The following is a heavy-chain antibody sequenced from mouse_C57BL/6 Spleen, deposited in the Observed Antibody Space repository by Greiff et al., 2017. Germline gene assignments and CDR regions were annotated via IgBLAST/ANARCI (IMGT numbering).Heavy chain of an antibody. CDR2: IYPRSGNT. Sequence: QVQLQQSGAELARPGASVKLSCKASGYTFTSYGISWVKQRTGQGLEWFGEIYPRSGNTYYNEKFKGKATLTADKSSSTAYMELRSLTSEDSAVYCCARDPFIYYYGSSWFAYWGQGTLVTVSA. J-gene: IGHJ3*01. D-gene: IGHD1-1*01. CDR1: GYTFTSYG. V-gene: IGHV1-81*01. CDR3: ARDPFIYYYGSSWFAY.